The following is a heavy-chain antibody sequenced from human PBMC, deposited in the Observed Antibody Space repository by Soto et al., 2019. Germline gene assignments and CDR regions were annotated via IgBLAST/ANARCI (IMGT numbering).Heavy chain of an antibody. J-gene: IGHJ4*02. V-gene: IGHV4-59*01. Sequence: QVQLQESGPGLVKPSETLSLTCTVSGGSLSSYYWGWIRQPPGKGLEWIGCIYYTGSTNYSPYLKRRVTISVDTSKNQFSLKLSSVTAADTAVYYCARVTTLVTGFDYWGQGTLVTVSS. CDR1: GGSLSSYY. D-gene: IGHD1-1*01. CDR3: ARVTTLVTGFDY. CDR2: IYYTGST.